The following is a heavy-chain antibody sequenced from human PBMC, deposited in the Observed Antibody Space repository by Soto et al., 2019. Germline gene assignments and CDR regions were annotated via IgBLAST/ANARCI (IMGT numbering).Heavy chain of an antibody. D-gene: IGHD2-21*01. CDR1: GFTFSSYS. V-gene: IGHV3-48*01. CDR3: ARDERRCGGDRCFPFDY. J-gene: IGHJ4*02. CDR2: ISSSSSTI. Sequence: GGSLRLSCAASGFTFSSYSMNWVRQAPGKGLEWVSYISSSSSTIYYADSVKGRFTISRDNAKNSLYLQMNNLRAEDTAIYYCARDERRCGGDRCFPFDYWGQGTQVTVSS.